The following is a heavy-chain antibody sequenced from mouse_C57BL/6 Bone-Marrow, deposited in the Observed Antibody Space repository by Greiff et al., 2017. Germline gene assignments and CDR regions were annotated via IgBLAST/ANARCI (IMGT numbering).Heavy chain of an antibody. CDR3: ARDYGSSYWYVDV. Sequence: VQLQQSGPELVKPGASVKLSCKASGYPFTSFDINWVKQRPGQGLKWIGRIFPRDGSTKYNAKFKGKATLTVDTSSSTAYMELHSLTSEESAVYFCARDYGSSYWYVDVWGKGTTVTVSA. V-gene: IGHV1-85*01. D-gene: IGHD1-1*01. CDR1: GYPFTSFD. CDR2: IFPRDGST. J-gene: IGHJ1*03.